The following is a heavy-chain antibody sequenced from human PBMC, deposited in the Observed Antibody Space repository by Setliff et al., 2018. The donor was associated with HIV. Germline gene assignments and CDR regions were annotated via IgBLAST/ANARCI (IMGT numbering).Heavy chain of an antibody. CDR3: ASQGRSGWLWGGFVS. CDR1: YYSIRSEYY. CDR2: LYQSGSA. D-gene: IGHD6-19*01. J-gene: IGHJ4*02. Sequence: SETLSLTCTVSYYSIRSEYYWGWVRQPPGKGLEWIGSLYQSGSAYYNPSLKSRVTISVDTSKNQFSLKLSSVTAADTAVYYCASQGRSGWLWGGFVSWGQGTLVTVSS. V-gene: IGHV4-38-2*02.